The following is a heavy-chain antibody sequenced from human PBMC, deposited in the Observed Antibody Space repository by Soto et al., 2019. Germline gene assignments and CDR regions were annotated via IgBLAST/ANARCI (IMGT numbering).Heavy chain of an antibody. CDR3: ARAAADIAAATGLLDP. V-gene: IGHV4-39*01. Sequence: QLQLHESGPGLVKPSETLSLTCTVSGGSISSSSYYWGWIRQPPGKGLEWIGSIYYSGSTYYNPSLKSRVTISVDTSKNQFSLKLSSVTAADTAVYYCARAAADIAAATGLLDPWGQGTLVTVSS. D-gene: IGHD6-13*01. J-gene: IGHJ5*02. CDR1: GGSISSSSYY. CDR2: IYYSGST.